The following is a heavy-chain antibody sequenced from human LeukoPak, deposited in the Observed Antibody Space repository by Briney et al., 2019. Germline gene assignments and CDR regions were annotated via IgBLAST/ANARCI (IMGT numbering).Heavy chain of an antibody. CDR1: GFTFSC. J-gene: IGHJ4*02. D-gene: IGHD6-19*01. CDR2: IGSSSSYI. V-gene: IGHV3-21*01. CDR3: ARDGLAVAGIDY. Sequence: GGSLRLSSAASGFTFSCMNWVRQAPGKGLEWVSSIGSSSSYIYYADSVKGRFTISRDNAKNSLYLQMNSLRAEDTAVYYCARDGLAVAGIDYWGQGTLVTVSS.